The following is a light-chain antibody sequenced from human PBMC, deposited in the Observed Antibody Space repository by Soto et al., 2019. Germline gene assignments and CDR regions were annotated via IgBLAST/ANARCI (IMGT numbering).Light chain of an antibody. CDR3: QQYITFPYT. V-gene: IGKV1-5*01. CDR2: DAS. CDR1: QTISSW. J-gene: IGKJ2*01. Sequence: DIQMTQSPSTLSASVGDRVTITCRASQTISSWLAWYQQKPGKAPDLLIYDASSLQDGVPSRFSGRGSGTEFTLTIRSLQPDSFATYFCQQYITFPYTFGQGTKLEIK.